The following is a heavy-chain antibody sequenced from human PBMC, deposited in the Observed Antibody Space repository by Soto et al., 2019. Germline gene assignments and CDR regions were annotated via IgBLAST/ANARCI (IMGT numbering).Heavy chain of an antibody. D-gene: IGHD3-3*01. CDR2: IRSKAYGGTT. Sequence: GGSLRLSCTASGFTFGDYAMSWVRQAPGKGLEWVGFIRSKAYGGTTEYAASVKGRFTISRDDSKSIAYLQMNSLKTEDTAVYYCTRVGSGDVWSGYYYWGQGTLVTVSS. CDR1: GFTFGDYA. CDR3: TRVGSGDVWSGYYY. J-gene: IGHJ4*02. V-gene: IGHV3-49*04.